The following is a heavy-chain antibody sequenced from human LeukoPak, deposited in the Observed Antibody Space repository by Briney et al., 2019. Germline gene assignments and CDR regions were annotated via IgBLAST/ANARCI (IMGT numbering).Heavy chain of an antibody. CDR3: ARGYCSSTSCSKPNWFDP. CDR2: INPNSGNT. CDR1: GYTFTGYY. D-gene: IGHD2-2*01. V-gene: IGHV1-18*04. J-gene: IGHJ5*02. Sequence: ASVKVSCKASGYTFTGYYMHWVRQAPGQGLEWMGWINPNSGNTNYAQKLQGRVTMTTDTSTSTAYMELRSLRSDDTAVYYCARGYCSSTSCSKPNWFDPWGQGTLVTVSS.